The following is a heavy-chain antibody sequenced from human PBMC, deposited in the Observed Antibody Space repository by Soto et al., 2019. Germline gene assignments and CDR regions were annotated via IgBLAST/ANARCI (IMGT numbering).Heavy chain of an antibody. V-gene: IGHV3-23*01. CDR3: AKFLMTTVLSNHFDY. CDR2: ISGSGGHT. Sequence: EVQLLESGGGLVQPGGSLRLSCVASGFTFSSYAMSWVRQAPGKGLEWVSGISGSGGHTYYADSVKGRFTISRDNSKNTLYLQMNSLRAEDTAVYYCAKFLMTTVLSNHFDYWGQGTLVTVSS. CDR1: GFTFSSYA. D-gene: IGHD4-17*01. J-gene: IGHJ4*02.